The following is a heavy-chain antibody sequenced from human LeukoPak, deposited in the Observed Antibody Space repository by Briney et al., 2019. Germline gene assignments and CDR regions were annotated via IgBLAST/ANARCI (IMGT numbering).Heavy chain of an antibody. Sequence: ASVKVSCKASGYTFTGYYMHWVRQAPGQGLEWMGWINPNSGGTNYAQKFQGRVTMTRDTSISTAYMELSRLISDDTAVYYCARGSGWYQYGMDVWGKGTTVTVSS. CDR1: GYTFTGYY. J-gene: IGHJ6*04. CDR2: INPNSGGT. D-gene: IGHD6-19*01. CDR3: ARGSGWYQYGMDV. V-gene: IGHV1-2*02.